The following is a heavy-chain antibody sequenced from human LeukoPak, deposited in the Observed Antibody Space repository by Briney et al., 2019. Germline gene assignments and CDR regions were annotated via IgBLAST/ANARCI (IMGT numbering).Heavy chain of an antibody. Sequence: ASVKVSCKASGYTFIGYYMHRVRQAPGQGLEGMGWINPNSGGTNYAQKFQGRVTMTRDTSISTAYMELSRLRSDDTAVYYCARDWGGIVVVVAPGWDPYWYFDLWGRGTLVTVSS. V-gene: IGHV1-2*02. J-gene: IGHJ2*01. CDR3: ARDWGGIVVVVAPGWDPYWYFDL. D-gene: IGHD2-15*01. CDR2: INPNSGGT. CDR1: GYTFIGYY.